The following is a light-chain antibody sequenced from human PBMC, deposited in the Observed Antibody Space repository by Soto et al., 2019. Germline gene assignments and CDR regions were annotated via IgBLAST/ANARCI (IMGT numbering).Light chain of an antibody. V-gene: IGKV3-20*01. CDR1: QSVSSY. Sequence: EIVLTQSPATLSLSPGERATLSCRASQSVSSYLAWYQQKPGQAPRLLIDGASSRATGIPDRFSGSGSGTDFTLTISRLEPEDFAVYYRQQYGSSPWTYGRGTKV. J-gene: IGKJ1*01. CDR3: QQYGSSPWT. CDR2: GAS.